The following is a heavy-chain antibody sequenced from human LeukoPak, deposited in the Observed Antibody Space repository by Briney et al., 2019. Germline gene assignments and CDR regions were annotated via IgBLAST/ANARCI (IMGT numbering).Heavy chain of an antibody. CDR2: INQDGSEK. D-gene: IGHD3-22*01. V-gene: IGHV3-7*03. Sequence: GGSLRLSCAASGFAFNTYWMNWVRQAPGKGLEWVANINQDGSEKYYVDSVKGRFTISRDNAKNSLCLQMNSLRAEDTAVYYCARDYDSSGYYDYWGQGTLVTVSS. J-gene: IGHJ4*02. CDR3: ARDYDSSGYYDY. CDR1: GFAFNTYW.